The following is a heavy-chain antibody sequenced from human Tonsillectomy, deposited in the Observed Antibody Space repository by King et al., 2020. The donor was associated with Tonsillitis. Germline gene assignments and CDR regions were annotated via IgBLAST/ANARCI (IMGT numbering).Heavy chain of an antibody. CDR1: GFTFRRYA. Sequence: VQLVESGGGLVQPGGSLRLSCAASGFTFRRYAMSWVRQAPGKGLEWVSSVGCSAAGTSYADSVKGRFTISRDNSKNTVYMQMNSLRAEDTAVYYCAKAYYDSSGYYSDAFDIWGQGTLVTVSS. V-gene: IGHV3-23*04. CDR2: VGCSAAGT. CDR3: AKAYYDSSGYYSDAFDI. D-gene: IGHD3-22*01. J-gene: IGHJ3*02.